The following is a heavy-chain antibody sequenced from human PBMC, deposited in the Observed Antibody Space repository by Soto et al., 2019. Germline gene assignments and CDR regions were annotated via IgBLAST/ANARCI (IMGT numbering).Heavy chain of an antibody. CDR1: GFTFSSYA. D-gene: IGHD5-18*01. CDR2: ISGSGGST. V-gene: IGHV3-23*01. CDR3: AKDPGVDTAMVKGPVWFGY. Sequence: GGSLRLSCAASGFTFSSYAMSWVRQAPGKGLEWVSAISGSGGSTYYADSVKGRFTISRDNSTNTLYLQMNSLRAEDTAVYYCAKDPGVDTAMVKGPVWFGYWGQGTLVTVSS. J-gene: IGHJ4*02.